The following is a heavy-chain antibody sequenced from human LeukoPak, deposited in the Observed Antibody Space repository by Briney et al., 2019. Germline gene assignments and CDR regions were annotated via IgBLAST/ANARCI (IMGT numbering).Heavy chain of an antibody. D-gene: IGHD3-10*01. CDR3: AIHKKTLMVPDAFDI. Sequence: WESLSLTCTVSGGSISSSSSYWGWLRRPPGRGLEWFVSIYYIVSTYYSPSLKSRVTIPVDTSKNQFSLKLSSVTAADTAVYYCAIHKKTLMVPDAFDIWGQGTMLTVSS. CDR2: IYYIVST. CDR1: GGSISSSSSY. V-gene: IGHV4-39*01. J-gene: IGHJ3*02.